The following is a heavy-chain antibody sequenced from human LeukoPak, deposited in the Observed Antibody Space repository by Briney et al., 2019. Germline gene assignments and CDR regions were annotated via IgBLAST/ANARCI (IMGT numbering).Heavy chain of an antibody. CDR1: GGSFSGYY. J-gene: IGHJ6*04. V-gene: IGHV4-34*01. Sequence: SETLSLTCTVYGGSFSGYYWSWIRQPPGKGLDWISEINHSGSTNYNPSLKSRVTISVDTSKNQCSLELSSVTAADTAVYYCARGGMMRGVTYYYYGMDVWGKGTTVTVSS. CDR2: INHSGST. CDR3: ARGGMMRGVTYYYYGMDV. D-gene: IGHD3-10*01.